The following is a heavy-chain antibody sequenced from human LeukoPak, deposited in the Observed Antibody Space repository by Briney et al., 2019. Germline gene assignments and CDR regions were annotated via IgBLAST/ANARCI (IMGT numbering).Heavy chain of an antibody. CDR3: ASSSYYYYYMDV. D-gene: IGHD6-6*01. CDR2: IIPILGIA. Sequence: ASVKVSCKASGGTFSSYTISWVRQAPGQGLEWMGRIIPILGIANYAQKFQGRVTMTRDTSTSTVYMELSSLRSEDTAVYYCASSSYYYYYMDVWGKGTTVTVSS. J-gene: IGHJ6*03. CDR1: GGTFSSYT. V-gene: IGHV1-69*02.